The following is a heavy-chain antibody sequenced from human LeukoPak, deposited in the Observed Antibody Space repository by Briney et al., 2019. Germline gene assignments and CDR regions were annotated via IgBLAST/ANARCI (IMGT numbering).Heavy chain of an antibody. V-gene: IGHV3-48*03. CDR3: ARGHFGMDV. CDR1: GFTFSSYE. CDR2: ISSSGSTI. Sequence: PGGSLRLSCAASGFTFSSYEMNWVRQAPGKGLEWVSYISSSGSTISYADSVKGRFTISRDNGKNSLYLQMNSLRVEDTAVYYCARGHFGMDVWGQGTTVTVSS. J-gene: IGHJ6*02.